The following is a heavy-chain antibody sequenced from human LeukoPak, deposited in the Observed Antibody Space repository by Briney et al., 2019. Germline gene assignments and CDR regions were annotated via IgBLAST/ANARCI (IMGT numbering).Heavy chain of an antibody. Sequence: ASVKVSCKASGYTFTNYYMHWVRQAPGQGLEWMGWINPNTGGTNYAQKFQGRVTMTRATSISTAYMELSSLTSDDTAVYFCARDDSFQFDSWGQGTLVTVSS. V-gene: IGHV1-2*02. CDR3: ARDDSFQFDS. CDR1: GYTFTNYY. D-gene: IGHD5-18*01. CDR2: INPNTGGT. J-gene: IGHJ4*02.